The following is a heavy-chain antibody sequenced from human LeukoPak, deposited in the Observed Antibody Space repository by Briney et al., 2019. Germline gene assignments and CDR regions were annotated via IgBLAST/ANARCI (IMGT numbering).Heavy chain of an antibody. V-gene: IGHV3-30*04. CDR3: AILQAPEFDY. Sequence: PGRSLRLSCAASGFTFSSYAMHWVRQAPGKGLEWVAVISYDGSNKYYADSMKGRFTISRDNSKNTLYLQMNSLRAEDTAVYYCAILQAPEFDYWGQGTLVTVSS. D-gene: IGHD1-14*01. J-gene: IGHJ4*02. CDR2: ISYDGSNK. CDR1: GFTFSSYA.